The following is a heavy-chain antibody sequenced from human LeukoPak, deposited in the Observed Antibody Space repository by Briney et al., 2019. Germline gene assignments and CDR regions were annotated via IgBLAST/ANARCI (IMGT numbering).Heavy chain of an antibody. CDR2: ISGDGHST. CDR1: GFTFTSYA. J-gene: IGHJ5*02. D-gene: IGHD1-7*01. Sequence: GGSLRLSCSASGFTFTSYALDWVRQAPGKGLEWISVISGDGHSTHYADSVKGRFTISRDNSKNTLYLQMNSLRDDDTAVYYCVRGVGVSRFNYLDPWGQGTLVIVSS. V-gene: IGHV3-23*01. CDR3: VRGVGVSRFNYLDP.